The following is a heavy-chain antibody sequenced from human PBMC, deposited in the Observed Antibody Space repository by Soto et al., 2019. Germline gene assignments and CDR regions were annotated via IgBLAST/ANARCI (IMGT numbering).Heavy chain of an antibody. J-gene: IGHJ4*02. Sequence: SVKVSFKASGGTFSSYAISWVRQAPGQGLEWMGGIIPIFGTANYAQKFQGRVTITADESTSTAYMELSSLRSEDTAVYYCARDRLSYYYDSSGYYNFDYWGQGTLVTVSS. CDR2: IIPIFGTA. CDR3: ARDRLSYYYDSSGYYNFDY. D-gene: IGHD3-22*01. V-gene: IGHV1-69*13. CDR1: GGTFSSYA.